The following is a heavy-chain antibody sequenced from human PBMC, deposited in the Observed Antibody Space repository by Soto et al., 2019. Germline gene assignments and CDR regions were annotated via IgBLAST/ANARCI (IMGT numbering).Heavy chain of an antibody. J-gene: IGHJ4*02. D-gene: IGHD3-9*01. CDR3: PRDRYVDSCAFDS. Sequence: GGSLRLSCAASGFSFSSYAMHWVRQAPGKSLEWVAVISFEGNDKYYADSVKGRFTISRDENENTLYLQMNSLRPEDTAVYYCPRDRYVDSCAFDSGGQVXLVTIYS. CDR2: ISFEGNDK. V-gene: IGHV3-30-3*01. CDR1: GFSFSSYA.